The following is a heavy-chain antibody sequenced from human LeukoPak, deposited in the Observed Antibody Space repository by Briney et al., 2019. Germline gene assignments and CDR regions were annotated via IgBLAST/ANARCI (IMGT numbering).Heavy chain of an antibody. D-gene: IGHD5-18*01. CDR2: ISDSGDST. Sequence: GGSLKLSCAASGFTFSSYGMSWVRQAPGKGLEWVSAISDSGDSTYSADSVKGRFTISRDNSKNTLYLQMNSVRAEDTAVYYCAKLSDRYSYDYADYWGQGTLVTVSS. J-gene: IGHJ4*02. CDR1: GFTFSSYG. V-gene: IGHV3-23*01. CDR3: AKLSDRYSYDYADY.